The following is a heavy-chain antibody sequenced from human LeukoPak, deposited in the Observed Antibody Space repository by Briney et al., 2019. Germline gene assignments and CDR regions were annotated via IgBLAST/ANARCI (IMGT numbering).Heavy chain of an antibody. V-gene: IGHV4-59*01. CDR1: GGSISSYY. D-gene: IGHD3-10*01. Sequence: SETLSLTCTVSGGSISSYYWSWIRQPPGKGLEWIGYIYYSGSTNYNPSLKSRITISVDTSKNQFSLKLSSVAAADTAVYYCARGYGSGSYYPRQYYFDYWGQGTLVTVSS. CDR3: ARGYGSGSYYPRQYYFDY. CDR2: IYYSGST. J-gene: IGHJ4*02.